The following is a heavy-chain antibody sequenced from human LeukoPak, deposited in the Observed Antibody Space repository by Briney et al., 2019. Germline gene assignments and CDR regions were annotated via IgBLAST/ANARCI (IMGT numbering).Heavy chain of an antibody. D-gene: IGHD4-17*01. CDR2: IYPGDSDT. CDR1: GYSFTSYW. CDR3: ARQFDYGDYEGGYFDY. V-gene: IGHV5-51*01. Sequence: GESLKISCKGSGYSFTSYWIGRVRQMPGKGLEWMGIIYPGDSDTRYSPSFQGQVTISADKSISTAYLQWSSLKASDTAMYYCARQFDYGDYEGGYFDYWGQGTLVTVSS. J-gene: IGHJ4*02.